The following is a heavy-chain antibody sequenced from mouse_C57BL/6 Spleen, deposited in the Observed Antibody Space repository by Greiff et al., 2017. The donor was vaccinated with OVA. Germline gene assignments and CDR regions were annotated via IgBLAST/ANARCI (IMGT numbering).Heavy chain of an antibody. V-gene: IGHV1-53*01. J-gene: IGHJ4*01. Sequence: QVQLQQSGTELVKPGASVKLSCKASGYTFTSYWMHWVKQRPGQGLEWIGNINPSNGGTNYNEKFKGKATLTVDKSSSTAYMQHSSLTSEDSAVYYCARREILRTSAMGDWGQRTSVTVSS. CDR1: GYTFTSYW. CDR2: INPSNGGT. CDR3: ARREILRTSAMGD. D-gene: IGHD1-1*01.